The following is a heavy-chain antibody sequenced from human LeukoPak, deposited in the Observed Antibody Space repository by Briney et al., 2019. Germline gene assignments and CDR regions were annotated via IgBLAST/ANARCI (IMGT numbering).Heavy chain of an antibody. J-gene: IGHJ5*02. Sequence: ASVKVSCKASGYTFTSYGISWVRQAPGQGLEWMGWISAYNGNTNYAQKLQGRVTMTTDTSTSTAYMELRSLRSGDTAVYYCARTLYSSSSGGWFDPWGQGTLVTVSS. D-gene: IGHD6-6*01. CDR2: ISAYNGNT. CDR1: GYTFTSYG. CDR3: ARTLYSSSSGGWFDP. V-gene: IGHV1-18*01.